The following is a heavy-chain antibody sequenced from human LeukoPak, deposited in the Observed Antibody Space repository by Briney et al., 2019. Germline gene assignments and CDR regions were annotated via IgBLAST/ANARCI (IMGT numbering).Heavy chain of an antibody. CDR2: IVYDGSYK. V-gene: IGHV3-30*03. D-gene: IGHD6-19*01. CDR1: GLTFRSYG. J-gene: IGHJ4*02. CDR3: VLGGSSGWNYFDY. Sequence: GGSLRLSCAASGLTFRSYGMHWVRQAPGKGLEWVAVIVYDGSYKYYADSVKGRFTISRDNSKNTLYLQMNSLRAEDTAVYYCVLGGSSGWNYFDYWGQGTLVTVSS.